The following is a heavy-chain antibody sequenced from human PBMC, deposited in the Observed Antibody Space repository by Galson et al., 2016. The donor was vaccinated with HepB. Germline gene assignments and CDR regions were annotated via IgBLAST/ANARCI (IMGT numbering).Heavy chain of an antibody. CDR3: ARVRLLYSNYGVDV. CDR1: GGSMSSYY. CDR2: IYYTGST. V-gene: IGHV4-59*01. J-gene: IGHJ6*02. Sequence: ETLSLTCTVSGGSMSSYYWSWIRQPPGKGLEWIGYIYYTGSTNYNPSLQSRVTISLDTSQNQFSLKLSSVTAADTALYYCARVRLLYSNYGVDVWGQGTTVAVSS. D-gene: IGHD4-11*01.